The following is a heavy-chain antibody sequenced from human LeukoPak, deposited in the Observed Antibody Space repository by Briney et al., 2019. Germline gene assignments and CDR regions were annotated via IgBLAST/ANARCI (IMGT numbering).Heavy chain of an antibody. CDR3: ARDQDYGGNSGFDY. Sequence: SETLSLTCAVSGYSISSGYYWGWIRQPPGKGLEWIGIIYHSWSTYYHPSLQSRLTISVDTSKNQFSLQLSSVAAADTAVYYCARDQDYGGNSGFDYWGQGTLVTVSS. CDR2: IYHSWST. CDR1: GYSISSGYY. D-gene: IGHD4-23*01. V-gene: IGHV4-38-2*02. J-gene: IGHJ4*02.